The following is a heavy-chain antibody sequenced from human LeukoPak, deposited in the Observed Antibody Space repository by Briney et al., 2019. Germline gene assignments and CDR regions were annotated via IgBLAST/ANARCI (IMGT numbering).Heavy chain of an antibody. J-gene: IGHJ4*02. Sequence: GGSLRLSCAASGFTFDDYAMHWVRQAPGKGLEWVSLISGDGGSTYYADSVKGRFTISRDNSKNSLYLQMNSLRTEDTALYYCAKDKGYYDFWSGYWPFDYWGRGTLVTVSS. CDR3: AKDKGYYDFWSGYWPFDY. D-gene: IGHD3-3*01. CDR2: ISGDGGST. CDR1: GFTFDDYA. V-gene: IGHV3-43*02.